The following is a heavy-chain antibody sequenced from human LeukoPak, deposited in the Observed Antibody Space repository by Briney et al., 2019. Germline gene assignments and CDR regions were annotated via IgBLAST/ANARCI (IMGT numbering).Heavy chain of an antibody. V-gene: IGHV4-59*08. CDR3: ARHPSVAAAGRHWFDP. CDR1: GGSIVNYV. CDR2: IYYSGST. Sequence: TTSETLSLTCTVSGGSIVNYVWSWVRQPPGKGLEWVGYIYYSGSTDYNPSLKSRVIISLDTPKNQFSLKLSSVTAADTAVYYCARHPSVAAAGRHWFDPWGQGTLVTVSS. J-gene: IGHJ5*02. D-gene: IGHD6-13*01.